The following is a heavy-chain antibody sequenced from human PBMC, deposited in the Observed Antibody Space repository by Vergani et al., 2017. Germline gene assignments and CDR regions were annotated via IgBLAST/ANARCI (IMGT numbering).Heavy chain of an antibody. CDR2: ISYDGSNK. CDR3: ARDGGWWH. Sequence: VQLLESGGGVVQPGRSLRLSCAASGFTFSSYAMHWVRQAPGKGLEWVAVISYDGSNKYYADSVKGRFTISRDNSKNTLYLQMNSLRAEDTAVYYCARDGGWWHWGQGTLVTVSS. V-gene: IGHV3-30*01. D-gene: IGHD2-15*01. J-gene: IGHJ4*02. CDR1: GFTFSSYA.